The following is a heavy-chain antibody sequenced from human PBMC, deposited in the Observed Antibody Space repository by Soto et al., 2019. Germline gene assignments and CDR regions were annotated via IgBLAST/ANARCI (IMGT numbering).Heavy chain of an antibody. CDR2: IGGGGADT. J-gene: IGHJ5*02. V-gene: IGHV3-23*01. CDR3: AKDAVPYNGKWDWFDP. D-gene: IGHD1-26*01. CDR1: RFTFSDYA. Sequence: DVQLLESGGGLVQPGGSLTLSCAASRFTFSDYAMSWVRQAPGKGLEWVSGIGGGGADTYYADSVKGRFTISRDNSKNTLDLQMNSLRDEDTAVYYCAKDAVPYNGKWDWFDPWGQGTLVTVSS.